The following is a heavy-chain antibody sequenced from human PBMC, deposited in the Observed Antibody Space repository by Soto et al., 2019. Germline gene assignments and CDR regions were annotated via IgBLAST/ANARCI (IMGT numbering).Heavy chain of an antibody. V-gene: IGHV4-31*03. CDR1: GGSISSGGYY. D-gene: IGHD3-16*02. CDR2: IYYSGST. J-gene: IGHJ3*02. CDR3: ATIDRALDAFDI. Sequence: QVQLQESGPGLVKPSQTLSLTCTVSGGSISSGGYYWSWIRQHPGRGLEWIGYIYYSGSTYYNPSLKSRVTISVDTSKSHCSLKLSSVIAADTAVYYCATIDRALDAFDIWGQGTMVTVSS.